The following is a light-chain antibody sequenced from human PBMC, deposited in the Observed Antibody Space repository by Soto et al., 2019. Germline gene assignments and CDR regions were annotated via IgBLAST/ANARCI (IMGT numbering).Light chain of an antibody. V-gene: IGLV2-18*01. J-gene: IGLJ2*01. CDR3: SLYTTSSTPVV. Sequence: QSALTQPPSVSGSPGQSVTISCTGTSSDVGNYNRVSWYQQPPGTAPKLIIYEVNNRPSGVPDRFSGSKSGNTASLTISGLQAEDEANYFCSLYTTSSTPVVFGGGTKLTVL. CDR1: SSDVGNYNR. CDR2: EVN.